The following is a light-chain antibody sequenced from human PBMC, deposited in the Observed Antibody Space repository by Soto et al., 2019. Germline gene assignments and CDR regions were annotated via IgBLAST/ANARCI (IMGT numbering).Light chain of an antibody. V-gene: IGKV4-1*01. CDR3: QQYYRPWT. CDR1: QSVFYGSNNKNY. CDR2: WAS. J-gene: IGKJ1*01. Sequence: DIVMTQSPDSLAVSLGERATINCKSSQSVFYGSNNKNYLAWYQQKPGQPPKLLIYWASTRESGVPDRFSGSGSGTDFTLTISSLQAEDVAVYYCQQYYRPWTFGQGTKVEIK.